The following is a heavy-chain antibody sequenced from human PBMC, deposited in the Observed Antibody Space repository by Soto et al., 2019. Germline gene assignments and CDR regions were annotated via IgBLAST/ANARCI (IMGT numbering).Heavy chain of an antibody. CDR3: ARHARQKGGNSRGCIDY. Sequence: QLQLQESGPGLVKPSETLSLTCTVSGGSISSSSYYWGWIRQPPGKGLEWIGSIYYSGSTYYNPSLKSRVTISVDTSKNQFSLKLSSLTAADTAVYYCARHARQKGGNSRGCIDYWGQGTLVTVSS. J-gene: IGHJ4*02. V-gene: IGHV4-39*01. CDR1: GGSISSSSYY. D-gene: IGHD2-21*02. CDR2: IYYSGST.